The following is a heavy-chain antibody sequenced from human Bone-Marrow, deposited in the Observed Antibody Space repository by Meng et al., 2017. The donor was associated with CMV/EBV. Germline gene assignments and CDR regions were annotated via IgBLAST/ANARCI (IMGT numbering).Heavy chain of an antibody. D-gene: IGHD2-21*01. V-gene: IGHV3-23*01. J-gene: IGHJ4*02. CDR1: GFTFSSYA. CDR3: ARGDRRRHFAY. CDR2: ISGSGGST. Sequence: GESLKISCAASGFTFSSYAMSWVRQAPGKGLEWVSAISGSGGSTYYADSVKGRFTISRDNSKNTLYYQMNSLRAEDTAVYYCARGDRRRHFAYWGQGNLVNVAS.